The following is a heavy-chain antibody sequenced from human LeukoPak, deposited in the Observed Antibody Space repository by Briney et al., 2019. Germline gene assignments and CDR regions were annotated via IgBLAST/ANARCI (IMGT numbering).Heavy chain of an antibody. CDR3: ARAEKVATEDFDY. V-gene: IGHV3-30*04. Sequence: GGSLRLSCAASKFTFSSYALHWVRQAPGKGLEWVAVISYDGSIKYYADSVKGRFTISRDNSKNTLYLQMNSLRAEDTAVYYCARAEKVATEDFDYWGQGTLVTVSS. D-gene: IGHD5-12*01. CDR2: ISYDGSIK. CDR1: KFTFSSYA. J-gene: IGHJ4*02.